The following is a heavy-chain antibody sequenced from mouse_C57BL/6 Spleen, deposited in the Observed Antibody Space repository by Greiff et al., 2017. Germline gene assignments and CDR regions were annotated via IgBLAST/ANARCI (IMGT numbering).Heavy chain of an antibody. J-gene: IGHJ1*03. V-gene: IGHV1-69*01. CDR2: IDPSGSYT. D-gene: IGHD1-1*01. Sequence: VQLQQSGAELVMPGASVKLSCKASGYTFTSYWMPWVKQRPGQGLEWIGEIDPSGSYTNYNQKFKGKFTFPVDKSYSTSYMQLSSLTSEDTAVYYCARKGGSSYSYWYFDVWGTGTTVTVSS. CDR3: ARKGGSSYSYWYFDV. CDR1: GYTFTSYW.